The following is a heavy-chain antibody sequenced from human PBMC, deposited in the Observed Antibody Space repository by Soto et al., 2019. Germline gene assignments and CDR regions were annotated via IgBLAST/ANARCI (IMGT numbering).Heavy chain of an antibody. CDR1: GVSIRSGGYS. J-gene: IGHJ4*02. V-gene: IGHV4-30-2*05. CDR3: AGSPARSMFDY. D-gene: IGHD1-26*01. CDR2: IYHSGST. Sequence: SLALAGAISGVSIRSGGYSGSWIRQPPGKGLEWIGYIYHSGSTYYNPSLKSRVTILLDTSKSQFSLKLTSVTAEDTAVYYCAGSPARSMFDYWGQGTLVTVYS.